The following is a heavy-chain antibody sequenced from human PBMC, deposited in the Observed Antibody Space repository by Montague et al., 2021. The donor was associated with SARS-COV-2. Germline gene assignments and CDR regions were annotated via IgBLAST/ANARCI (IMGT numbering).Heavy chain of an antibody. CDR1: GDSISIYY. D-gene: IGHD6-19*01. Sequence: SETLSLTCTVSGDSISIYYWSWIRQPPGKGLEWIGYVNYSGSTKYNPSLKSRVTISVDTPKNQFSLKLMSVTAADTAVYYCARGERGAWYNHYFDYWGQGALVTVSS. J-gene: IGHJ4*02. CDR2: VNYSGST. V-gene: IGHV4-59*12. CDR3: ARGERGAWYNHYFDY.